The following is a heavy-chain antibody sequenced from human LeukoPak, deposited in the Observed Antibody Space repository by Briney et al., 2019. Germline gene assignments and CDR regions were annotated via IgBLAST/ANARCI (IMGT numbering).Heavy chain of an antibody. CDR3: ARELTHSDY. CDR2: IKHDGSTK. D-gene: IGHD1-14*01. J-gene: IGHJ4*02. CDR1: GFSFNNYW. V-gene: IGHV3-7*03. Sequence: PGGSLRLSCAASGFSFNNYWMTWVRQAPGKGLEWVANIKHDGSTKYYLDSVKGRFTISRDNAKNSLYLEVNSLRAEDTAVYYCARELTHSDYWGQGTLVTVSS.